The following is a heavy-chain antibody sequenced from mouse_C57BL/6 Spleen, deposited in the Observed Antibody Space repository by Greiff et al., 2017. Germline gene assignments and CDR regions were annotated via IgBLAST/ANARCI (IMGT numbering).Heavy chain of an antibody. CDR1: GYSFTGYY. J-gene: IGHJ4*01. CDR2: INPSTGGT. D-gene: IGHD2-2*01. Sequence: VQLQQSGPELVKPGASVKISCKASGYSFTGYYMNWVKQSPEKSLEWIGEINPSTGGTTYNQKFKAKATLTVDKSSSTAYMQLKSLTSEDSAVYYCARRGYDGDYYAMDYWGQGTSVTVSS. V-gene: IGHV1-42*01. CDR3: ARRGYDGDYYAMDY.